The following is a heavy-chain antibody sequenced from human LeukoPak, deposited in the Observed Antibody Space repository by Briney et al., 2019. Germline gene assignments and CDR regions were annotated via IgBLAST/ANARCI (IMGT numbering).Heavy chain of an antibody. CDR1: GGSFSGYY. V-gene: IGHV4-34*01. Sequence: PSETLSLTCAVYGGSFSGYYWSWIRQPLGKGLEWIGEINHSGSTNYNPSLKSRVTISVDTSKNQFSLKLSSVTAADTAVYYCARGTNGVGYSWFDPWGQGTLVTVSS. D-gene: IGHD2-8*01. J-gene: IGHJ5*02. CDR2: INHSGST. CDR3: ARGTNGVGYSWFDP.